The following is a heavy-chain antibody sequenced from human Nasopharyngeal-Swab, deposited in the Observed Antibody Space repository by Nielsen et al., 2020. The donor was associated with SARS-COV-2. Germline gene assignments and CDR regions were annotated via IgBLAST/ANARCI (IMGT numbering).Heavy chain of an antibody. CDR2: INHSGST. Sequence: RQAPGKGLEWIGEINHSGSTNYNPSLKSRVTISVDTSKKQFSLKLSSVTAADTAVYYCARDRGSYYGSGVWYYYGMDVWGQGTTVTVSS. D-gene: IGHD3-10*01. CDR3: ARDRGSYYGSGVWYYYGMDV. V-gene: IGHV4-34*01. J-gene: IGHJ6*02.